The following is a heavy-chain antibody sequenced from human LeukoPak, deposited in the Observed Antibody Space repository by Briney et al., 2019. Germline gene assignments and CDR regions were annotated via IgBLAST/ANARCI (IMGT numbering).Heavy chain of an antibody. J-gene: IGHJ6*03. V-gene: IGHV4-39*07. D-gene: IGHD6-13*01. CDR2: IYYSGST. CDR1: GGSISSSSYY. CDR3: ARGWSSSWYAWMGHMDV. Sequence: SETLSLTCTVSGGSISSSSYYWGWIRQPPGKGLEWIGSIYYSGSTYYNPSLKSRVTISVDTSKNQFSLKLSSVTAADTAVYYCARGWSSSWYAWMGHMDVWGKGTTVTVSS.